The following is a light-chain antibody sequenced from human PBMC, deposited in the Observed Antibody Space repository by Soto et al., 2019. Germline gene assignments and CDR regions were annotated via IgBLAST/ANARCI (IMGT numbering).Light chain of an antibody. CDR3: QQYNNWPPIT. J-gene: IGKJ5*01. Sequence: EIVMTQSPATLSVSPGERATLSCRASQSVSYNLAWCQHKPGQAPRLLIYGPSTRATGIPARFSGRGSGTEFTLTIRSLQSEDFALYYCQQYNNWPPITFGQGTRREIK. CDR1: QSVSYN. CDR2: GPS. V-gene: IGKV3-15*01.